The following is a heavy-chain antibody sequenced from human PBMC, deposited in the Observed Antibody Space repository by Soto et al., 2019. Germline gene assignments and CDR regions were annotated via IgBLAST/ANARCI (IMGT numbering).Heavy chain of an antibody. J-gene: IGHJ4*02. V-gene: IGHV4-59*01. CDR3: ARADYYDSSGLDY. Sequence: SETLSLTCTVSGGSISSYYWSWIRQPPGKGLEWIGYIYYSGSTNYNPSLKSRVTISVDTSKNQFSLKLSSVTAADTAVYYCARADYYDSSGLDYWGQGTLVTVSS. D-gene: IGHD3-22*01. CDR1: GGSISSYY. CDR2: IYYSGST.